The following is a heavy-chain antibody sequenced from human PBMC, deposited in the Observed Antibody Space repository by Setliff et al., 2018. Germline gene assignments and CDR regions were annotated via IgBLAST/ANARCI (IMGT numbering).Heavy chain of an antibody. CDR2: LNPNISAT. CDR1: GYTFINYD. J-gene: IGHJ4*02. V-gene: IGHV1-8*01. CDR3: ARERYFDY. Sequence: ASVKVSCKASGYTFINYDINWVRQATGQGLEWMGWLNPNISATFYAQKFQGRVIMTRNTSISTAYLELDTLRSDDTAVYYCARERYFDYWGQGTLVTVSS.